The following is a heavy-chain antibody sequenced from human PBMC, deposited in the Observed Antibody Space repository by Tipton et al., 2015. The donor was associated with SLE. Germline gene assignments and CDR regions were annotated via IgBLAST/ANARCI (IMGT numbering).Heavy chain of an antibody. Sequence: TLSLTCTVSGVSISRSSYYWGWIRQSPGQGLEWLGNVFYSGTTYYNPSLKSRISISVDTSINQFSLKLTSVTAADTAVYYCASGNPVMPLWGQGTLVTVSS. CDR1: GVSISRSSYY. J-gene: IGHJ4*02. V-gene: IGHV4-39*07. CDR3: ASGNPVMPL. CDR2: VFYSGTT. D-gene: IGHD1-1*01.